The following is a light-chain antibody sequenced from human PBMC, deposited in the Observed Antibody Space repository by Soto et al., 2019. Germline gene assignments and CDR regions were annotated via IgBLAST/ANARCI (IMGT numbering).Light chain of an antibody. CDR3: QQSYCTPRT. J-gene: IGKJ1*01. Sequence: DIQMTQSPSSLSASVGDRVTITCRASQSISSYLNWYQQKPGKAPKLLIYAASSLQSGVPSRFSVSGSGTDFTLTISSLQPEDFATYYCQQSYCTPRTFGQGTKVEI. CDR1: QSISSY. V-gene: IGKV1-39*01. CDR2: AAS.